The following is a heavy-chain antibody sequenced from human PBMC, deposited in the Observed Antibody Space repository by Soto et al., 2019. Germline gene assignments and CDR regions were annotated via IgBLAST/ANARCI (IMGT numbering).Heavy chain of an antibody. D-gene: IGHD5-12*01. V-gene: IGHV3-21*04. CDR2: ISSSSSYI. CDR3: AKDTIVATEYYYYGMDV. Sequence: GGSLRLSCAASGFTFSSYSMNWVRQAPGKGLEWVSSISSSSSYIYYADSVKGRFTISRDNSKNSLYLQMNSLRTEDTALYYCAKDTIVATEYYYYGMDVWGQGTTVTVSS. CDR1: GFTFSSYS. J-gene: IGHJ6*02.